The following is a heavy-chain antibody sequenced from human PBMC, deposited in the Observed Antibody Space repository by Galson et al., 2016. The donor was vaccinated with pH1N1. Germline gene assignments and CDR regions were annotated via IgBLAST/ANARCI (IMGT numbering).Heavy chain of an antibody. J-gene: IGHJ3*02. V-gene: IGHV5-51*03. D-gene: IGHD4-17*01. Sequence: QSGAAAKKPGESLTISCTASGYIFTSQWIAWVRRVSGQGLAREGVVNPGGSTTGYRPSFQRQVTISSDKSISTAYLQWISLRASDTAMYYCAREHEFGDYRGNAFDIWGQGTVVIVSS. CDR1: GYIFTSQW. CDR3: AREHEFGDYRGNAFDI. CDR2: VNPGGSTT.